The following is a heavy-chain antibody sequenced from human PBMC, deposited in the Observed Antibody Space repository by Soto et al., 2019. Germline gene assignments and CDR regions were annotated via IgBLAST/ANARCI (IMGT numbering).Heavy chain of an antibody. CDR2: IYWNDDK. D-gene: IGHD6-13*01. V-gene: IGHV2-5*01. CDR3: AHGPVGYSSSWYEY. J-gene: IGHJ4*02. Sequence: SGPTLVNPTQTLTLTCTFSGFSLSTIGVGVGWIRQPPGKALELLALIYWNDDKRYSPSLKSRLTITKDTSKNQVVLTMTNMDPVDTATYYCAHGPVGYSSSWYEYGGQGTMVTVSS. CDR1: GFSLSTIGVG.